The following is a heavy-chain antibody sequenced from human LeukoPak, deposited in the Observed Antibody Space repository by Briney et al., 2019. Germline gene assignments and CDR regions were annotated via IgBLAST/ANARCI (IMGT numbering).Heavy chain of an antibody. CDR1: GVSISSFY. V-gene: IGHV4-4*07. CDR2: ISTSGST. Sequence: SETLSLSCTVSGVSISSFYWSWVRQPPGKGLEWIGRISTSGSTNYNPSLKSRVTMSIDTSKNQFSLKLSSVTAADTAVYYCAREDCSGGSCYYYYYYYMDVWGKGTTVTVSS. J-gene: IGHJ6*03. CDR3: AREDCSGGSCYYYYYYYMDV. D-gene: IGHD2-15*01.